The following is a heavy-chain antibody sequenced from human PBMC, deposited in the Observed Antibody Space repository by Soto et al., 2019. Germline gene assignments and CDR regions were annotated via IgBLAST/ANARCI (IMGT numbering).Heavy chain of an antibody. V-gene: IGHV5-51*01. CDR1: GYSFTTYW. D-gene: IGHD6-13*01. CDR3: ARQASAGKNYYAMDV. Sequence: EVQLVQSGAEVKKPGESLKISCKGSGYSFTTYWIGWVRQMPGKGLEGMGIIYPGDSDTRYSPSFQDQVTISADKSINTTYLQWSSLKASDTAIYYCARQASAGKNYYAMDVWGQGTTVTVSS. CDR2: IYPGDSDT. J-gene: IGHJ6*02.